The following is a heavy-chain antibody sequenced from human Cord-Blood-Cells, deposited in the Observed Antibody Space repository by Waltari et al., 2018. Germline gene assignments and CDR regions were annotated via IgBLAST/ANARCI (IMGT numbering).Heavy chain of an antibody. Sequence: EVQLVESGGGLVQPGGSRRLSCAASGFTFSSYEMNRVRHAPGKGLEGVSYISSSGSTIYYADSVKGRFTISRDNAKNSLYLQMNSLRAEDTAVYYCARGGTGLFDYWGQGTLVTVSS. CDR1: GFTFSSYE. D-gene: IGHD7-27*01. J-gene: IGHJ4*02. CDR2: ISSSGSTI. CDR3: ARGGTGLFDY. V-gene: IGHV3-48*03.